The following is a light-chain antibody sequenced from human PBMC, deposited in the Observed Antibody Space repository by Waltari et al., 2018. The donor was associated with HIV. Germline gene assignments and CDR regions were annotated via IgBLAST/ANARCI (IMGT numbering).Light chain of an antibody. J-gene: IGKJ2*01. V-gene: IGKV3-11*01. Sequence: EIVLTQSPATLSLSPGERATLSCRAPQSVSSYLAWYQQKPGQAPRLLIYDASNRATGIPARFSGSGSGTDFTLTISSLEPEDFAVYYCQQRTNWPPMYTFGQGTKLEIK. CDR1: QSVSSY. CDR2: DAS. CDR3: QQRTNWPPMYT.